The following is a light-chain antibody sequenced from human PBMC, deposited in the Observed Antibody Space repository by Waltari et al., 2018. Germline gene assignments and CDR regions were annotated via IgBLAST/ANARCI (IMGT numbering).Light chain of an antibody. Sequence: IVLKQSPATSSLSPGQRGTPSCSARHSVGGNLTWYQQKPGQAPRLLIYDAANRATGIPARFSGSGSATDVTLTISSLEPEDVAVYYCQQRRTWPSITFGQGTRLDI. CDR2: DAA. CDR1: HSVGGN. J-gene: IGKJ5*01. CDR3: QQRRTWPSIT. V-gene: IGKV3-11*01.